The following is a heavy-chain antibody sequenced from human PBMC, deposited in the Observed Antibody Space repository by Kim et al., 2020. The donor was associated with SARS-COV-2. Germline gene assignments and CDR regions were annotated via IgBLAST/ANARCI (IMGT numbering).Heavy chain of an antibody. CDR2: SYVGNT. CDR3: ARDLNF. J-gene: IGHJ4*02. CDR1: GFTVSTNY. V-gene: IGHV3-53*01. Sequence: GGSLRLSCAASGFTVSTNYMSWVRQAPGKGLEWVSVSYVGNTDYADSVKGRFIISSDYSKNTLYLQMRSLRAEDTALYYCARDLNFWGQGTLVPVSS.